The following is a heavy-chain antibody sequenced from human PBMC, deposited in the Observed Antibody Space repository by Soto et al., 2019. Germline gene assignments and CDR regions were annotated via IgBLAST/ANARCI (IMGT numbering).Heavy chain of an antibody. CDR2: ISAYNGNT. D-gene: IGHD5-12*01. CDR1: GGTFSSYA. CDR3: ARDAGKRWLQRDFDY. Sequence: ASVKVSCKASGGTFSSYAISWVRQAPGQGLEWMGWISAYNGNTNYAQKLQGRVTMTTDTSTSTAYMELRSLRSDDTAVYYCARDAGKRWLQRDFDYWGQGTLVTVSS. J-gene: IGHJ4*02. V-gene: IGHV1-18*01.